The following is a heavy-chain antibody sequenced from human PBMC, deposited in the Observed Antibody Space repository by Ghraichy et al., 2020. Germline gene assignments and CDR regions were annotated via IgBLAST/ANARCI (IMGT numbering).Heavy chain of an antibody. D-gene: IGHD6-19*01. CDR1: GFTFSTYA. J-gene: IGHJ4*01. V-gene: IGHV3-23*01. CDR3: AAQLVAGWFDPYFDY. CDR2: IRGSGRTT. Sequence: GGSLRLSCAASGFTFSTYALTLVRQAPGKGLQWVSNIRGSGRTTYYADPVKGRFTISRDNSKNTLYLQMNSLRAEDTAVYYCAAQLVAGWFDPYFDYWGHGTLVTVSS.